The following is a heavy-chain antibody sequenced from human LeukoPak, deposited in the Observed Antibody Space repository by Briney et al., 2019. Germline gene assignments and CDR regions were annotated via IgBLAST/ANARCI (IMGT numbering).Heavy chain of an antibody. CDR3: AKDRVVSGRFGEVAS. Sequence: PGGSLRLSCAASGFTFSDYCMSWIRQAPGKGLEWVSYISSSGTTIYYADSVKGRFTISRDNAKKSLYLQMNSLRAEDTAIYYCAKDRVVSGRFGEVASWGQGTLVTVSS. CDR2: ISSSGTTI. CDR1: GFTFSDYC. D-gene: IGHD3-10*01. J-gene: IGHJ5*02. V-gene: IGHV3-11*04.